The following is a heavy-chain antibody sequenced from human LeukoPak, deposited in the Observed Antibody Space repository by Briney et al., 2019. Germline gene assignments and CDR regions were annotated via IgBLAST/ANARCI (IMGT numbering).Heavy chain of an antibody. J-gene: IGHJ4*02. CDR1: GYTFTGYY. D-gene: IGHD4-17*01. CDR3: ASGDYGDPPLNY. CDR2: INPNSGGT. Sequence: ASVKLSCKASGYTFTGYYMHWVRQAPGRGLEWMGWINPNSGGTNYAQKFQGRVTMTRDTSISTAYMELSRLRFDDTAVYYCASGDYGDPPLNYWGQGTLVTVSS. V-gene: IGHV1-2*02.